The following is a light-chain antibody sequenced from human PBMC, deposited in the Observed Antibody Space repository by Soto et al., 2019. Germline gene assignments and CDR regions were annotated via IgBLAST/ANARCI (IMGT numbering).Light chain of an antibody. CDR2: DAS. Sequence: DIQMTQSPSSLSASVGDRVTITCRSSQTITNYLNWYQQKPGKAPKVLIYDASTLESGVPSRFSGTGSGTEFTFSITSLQHEDFGTYYCQQCYMGWTFGQGTKVDIK. V-gene: IGKV1-39*01. CDR1: QTITNY. CDR3: QQCYMGWT. J-gene: IGKJ1*01.